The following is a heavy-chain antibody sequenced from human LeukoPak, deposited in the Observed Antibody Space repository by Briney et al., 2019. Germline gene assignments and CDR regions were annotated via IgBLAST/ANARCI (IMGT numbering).Heavy chain of an antibody. Sequence: GGSLRLSCAASEFTFSSYSMKWVRQAPGKGLEWVASIKEDGSDKYYVDSVKGRFSISRDNAKNSLFLQMNSLRTEDTAVYYCARGGHFNFDYWGQGTLVIVSS. V-gene: IGHV3-7*01. D-gene: IGHD5-12*01. J-gene: IGHJ4*02. CDR3: ARGGHFNFDY. CDR2: IKEDGSDK. CDR1: EFTFSSYS.